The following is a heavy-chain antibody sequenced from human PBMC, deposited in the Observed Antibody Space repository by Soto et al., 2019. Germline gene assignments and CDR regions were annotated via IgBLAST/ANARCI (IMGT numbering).Heavy chain of an antibody. CDR1: GFTFRTYT. D-gene: IGHD2-15*01. V-gene: IGHV3-21*01. CDR3: ARDRGYDAHDYYYNAMDV. Sequence: EVQLVESGGGLVKPGGSLRLSCISSGFTFRTYTMNWVRQAPGKGLEWVSGIRGFSPYTFYAESVKGRFTISRDNAKNSLYRQMNSLGAEDTAVYYCARDRGYDAHDYYYNAMDVWGQGTTVTVSS. J-gene: IGHJ6*02. CDR2: IRGFSPYT.